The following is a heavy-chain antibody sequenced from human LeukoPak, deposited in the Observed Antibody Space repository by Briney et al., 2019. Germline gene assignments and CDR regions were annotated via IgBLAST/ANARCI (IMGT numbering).Heavy chain of an antibody. D-gene: IGHD1-20*01. Sequence: PGGSLRLSCAASGFTFSSYAMHWVRQAPGKGLEWVAVISYDGSNKYYADSVKGRFTISRDNSKNTLYLQMNSLRAEDTAVYYCARAQYGHNWIIDYWGQGTLVTVSS. CDR3: ARAQYGHNWIIDY. CDR1: GFTFSSYA. J-gene: IGHJ4*02. V-gene: IGHV3-30*04. CDR2: ISYDGSNK.